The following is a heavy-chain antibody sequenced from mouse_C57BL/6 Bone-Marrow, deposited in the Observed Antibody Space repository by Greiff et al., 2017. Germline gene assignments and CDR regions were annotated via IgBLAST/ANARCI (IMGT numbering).Heavy chain of an antibody. CDR2: IDPSDSYT. CDR1: GYTFTSYW. CDR3: ARGRIYYDYYYAMDY. V-gene: IGHV1-59*01. D-gene: IGHD2-4*01. Sequence: VQLQQPGAELVRPGTSVKLSCKASGYTFTSYWMHWVKQRPGQGLEWIGVIDPSDSYTNYNQKFKGKATLTVDTSSSTAYMQLSSLTSEDSAVYYCARGRIYYDYYYAMDYWGQGTSVTVSS. J-gene: IGHJ4*01.